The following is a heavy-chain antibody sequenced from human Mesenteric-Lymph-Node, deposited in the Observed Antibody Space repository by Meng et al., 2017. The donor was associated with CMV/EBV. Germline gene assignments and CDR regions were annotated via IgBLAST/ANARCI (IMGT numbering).Heavy chain of an antibody. CDR3: ARDIVGINYFDY. J-gene: IGHJ4*02. V-gene: IGHV4-31*02. CDR2: IYFSGTT. Sequence: IWVRQNPGKGLEWIGFIYFSGTTYYNTSLKSRITISLDTSKNQFSLKLTSVTAADTAVYYCARDIVGINYFDYWGQGIPVTVSS. D-gene: IGHD1-26*01.